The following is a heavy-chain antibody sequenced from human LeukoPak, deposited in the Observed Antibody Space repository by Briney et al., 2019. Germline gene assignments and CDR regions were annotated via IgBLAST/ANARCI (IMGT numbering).Heavy chain of an antibody. D-gene: IGHD5-18*01. V-gene: IGHV4-34*01. CDR2: INQSGRT. Sequence: PSQTLSLTCAVYGHSFSGYSWSWVRQVPGKGLECVGEINQSGRTNYNPSLKSRVTISVDASQNQISLTLSFVTATDATVYYCGRRDFGFWQNSYADDNAFDIWGQGTMVTVSS. J-gene: IGHJ3*02. CDR1: GHSFSGYS. CDR3: GRRDFGFWQNSYADDNAFDI.